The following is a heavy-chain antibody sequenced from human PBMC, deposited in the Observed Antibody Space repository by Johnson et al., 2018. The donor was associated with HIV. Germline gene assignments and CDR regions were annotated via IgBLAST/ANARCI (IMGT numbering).Heavy chain of an antibody. Sequence: VQLVESGGGLVQPGGSLRLSCAASGFAFSNYAMSWVRQAPGKGLEWVSAMSGSGGGTYYADSVKGRFHISRDNSKNTLYLQMNSLTAEDTALYYCARESLLITPRRDDAFDIWGQGTMVTVSS. J-gene: IGHJ3*02. V-gene: IGHV3-23*04. D-gene: IGHD6-6*01. CDR3: ARESLLITPRRDDAFDI. CDR1: GFAFSNYA. CDR2: MSGSGGGT.